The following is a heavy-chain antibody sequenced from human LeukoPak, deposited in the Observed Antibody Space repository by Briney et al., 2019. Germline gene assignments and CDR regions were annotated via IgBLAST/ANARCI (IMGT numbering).Heavy chain of an antibody. V-gene: IGHV4-34*01. CDR1: GGSCSGYY. CDR2: INHSGST. CDR3: AKESGAAAGTFFDY. D-gene: IGHD6-13*01. J-gene: IGHJ4*02. Sequence: SETLSLTCAVYGGSCSGYYWSWIRQPPGKGLEWIGEINHSGSTNYNPSLKSRVTISVDTSKNQFSLKLSSVTAEDTAVYYCAKESGAAAGTFFDYWGQGTLVTVSS.